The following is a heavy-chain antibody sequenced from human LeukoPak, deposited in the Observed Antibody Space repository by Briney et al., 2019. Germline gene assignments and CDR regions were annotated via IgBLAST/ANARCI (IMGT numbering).Heavy chain of an antibody. CDR1: GFTVSSNY. J-gene: IGHJ6*02. CDR2: ICSGGST. CDR3: ARDLKDYGMDV. Sequence: GGSLRLSCAASGFTVSSNYMSWVRQAPGERLECVSVICSGGSTYYADSVKGRFTISRHNSKNTLYLQMNSLRAEDTAVYYCARDLKDYGMDVWGQGTTVTVSS. V-gene: IGHV3-53*04.